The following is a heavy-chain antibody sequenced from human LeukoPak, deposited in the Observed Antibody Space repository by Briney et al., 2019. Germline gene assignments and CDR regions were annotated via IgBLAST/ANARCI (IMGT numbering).Heavy chain of an antibody. CDR1: GYTFTGYY. CDR2: INPNSGGT. Sequence: ASVKVSCKASGYTFTGYYMHWVRQAPGQGLEWLGWINPNSGGTNYAQKFQGRVTMTRDTSISTAYMELCRLRSDDTAVHYCARGRTMVRGVEVYYYYYYMDVWGKGTTVTVSS. J-gene: IGHJ6*03. D-gene: IGHD3-10*01. CDR3: ARGRTMVRGVEVYYYYYYMDV. V-gene: IGHV1-2*02.